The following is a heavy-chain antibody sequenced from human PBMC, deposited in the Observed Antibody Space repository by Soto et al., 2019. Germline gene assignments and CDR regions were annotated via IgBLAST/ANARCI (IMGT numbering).Heavy chain of an antibody. CDR1: GFTFALYG. CDR3: ARVVAAAPVYYGMDV. J-gene: IGHJ6*02. D-gene: IGHD2-15*01. V-gene: IGHV1-18*01. CDR2: INPYNGNT. Sequence: QVHLVQSGAEVKKPGASVKVSCQASGFTFALYGIAWVRQAPGQGLEWMGWINPYNGNTNYAQKFQGRVTMTTDTSTSTGYMEVRSLRSDDTAVYYCARVVAAAPVYYGMDVWGQGTTVTVSS.